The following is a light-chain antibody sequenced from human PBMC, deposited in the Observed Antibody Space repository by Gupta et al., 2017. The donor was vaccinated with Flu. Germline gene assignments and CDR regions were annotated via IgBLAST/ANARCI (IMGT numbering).Light chain of an antibody. J-gene: IGLJ3*02. Sequence: SALTQPASVSGSPGPSITISCTGTSSDVGGYNYVSWYQQHPGKAPKLMIYEVTERPAGVSSRFSGSKSGNTASLTISGRTEEDAADYFGASDTTTATWVFGGGTKLTVL. CDR2: EVT. CDR3: ASDTTTATWV. CDR1: SSDVGGYNY. V-gene: IGLV2-14*01.